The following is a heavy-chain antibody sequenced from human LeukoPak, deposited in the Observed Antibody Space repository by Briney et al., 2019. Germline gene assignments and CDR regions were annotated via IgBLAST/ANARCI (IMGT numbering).Heavy chain of an antibody. Sequence: KPSETLSLTCTVSSASIGSYYWSWIRQPPGKGLEWIGYIYYTGSTDYNPSLKSRVTILVDTPKNQFSLKLSSVTAADTAVYYCARDGYSGNDGLWGQGTLVTVSS. CDR1: SASIGSYY. V-gene: IGHV4-59*12. J-gene: IGHJ4*02. D-gene: IGHD5-12*01. CDR3: ARDGYSGNDGL. CDR2: IYYTGST.